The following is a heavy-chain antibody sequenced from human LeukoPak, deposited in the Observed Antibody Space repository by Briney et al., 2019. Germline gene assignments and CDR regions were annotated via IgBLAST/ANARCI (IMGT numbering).Heavy chain of an antibody. CDR3: ARGGPAAGRFDY. V-gene: IGHV3-21*01. CDR2: ISPTSSYI. Sequence: GGSLRLSCAASGFTFSSYNMNWVRQAPGKGLEWVSSISPTSSYISYADSVKGRFTISRDNSKNTLYLQMNSLRAEDTAVYYCARGGPAAGRFDYWGQGTLVTVSS. J-gene: IGHJ4*02. D-gene: IGHD6-13*01. CDR1: GFTFSSYN.